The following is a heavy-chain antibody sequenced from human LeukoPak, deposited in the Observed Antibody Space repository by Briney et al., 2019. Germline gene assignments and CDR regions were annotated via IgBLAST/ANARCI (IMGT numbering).Heavy chain of an antibody. CDR1: GFTFSDSY. V-gene: IGHV3-11*01. CDR3: ARGHTMIFY. J-gene: IGHJ4*02. Sequence: GGSLRLSCAASGFTFSDSYMSWFRQAPGRGLVWVSYISTTGDSISYADSVKGRFTISRDNAKRSLYLQMNSLRADDTAVYYCARGHTMIFYWGQGTRVTVSS. CDR2: ISTTGDSI. D-gene: IGHD3-22*01.